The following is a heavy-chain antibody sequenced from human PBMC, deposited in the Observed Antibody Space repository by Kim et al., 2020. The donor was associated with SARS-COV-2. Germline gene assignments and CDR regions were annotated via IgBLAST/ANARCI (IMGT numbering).Heavy chain of an antibody. CDR1: GGSVSSGSYY. Sequence: SETLSLTCTVSGGSVSSGSYYWSWIRQPPGKGLEWIGYIYYSGSTNYNPTNYNPSLKSRVTISVDTSKNQFSLILSSVTAADTAVYYCARAGGYYDTSGLGYWGQGTLVTVSS. D-gene: IGHD3-22*01. CDR2: IYYSGSTNYNPT. V-gene: IGHV4-61*01. J-gene: IGHJ4*02. CDR3: ARAGGYYDTSGLGY.